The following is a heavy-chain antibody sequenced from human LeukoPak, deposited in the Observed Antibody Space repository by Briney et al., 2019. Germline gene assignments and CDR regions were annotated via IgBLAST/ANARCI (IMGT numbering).Heavy chain of an antibody. D-gene: IGHD3-10*01. J-gene: IGHJ4*02. Sequence: GGSLRLSCAASGFTVSSNYMSWVRQAPGKGLEWGSGIYSGGSTYYADSVKGRFTISRDNSKNTLYLQMNSLRAEDTAVYFCARGGVDYYGSGTYYLMYYFDYWGQGALVTVSS. CDR2: IYSGGST. V-gene: IGHV3-53*01. CDR1: GFTVSSNY. CDR3: ARGGVDYYGSGTYYLMYYFDY.